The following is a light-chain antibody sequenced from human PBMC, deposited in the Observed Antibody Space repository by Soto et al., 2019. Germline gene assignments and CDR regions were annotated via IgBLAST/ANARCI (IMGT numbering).Light chain of an antibody. CDR3: QLRYTWPLT. CDR1: QSMNNY. V-gene: IGKV3-11*01. CDR2: DAF. J-gene: IGKJ4*01. Sequence: EIVLTQSPATLSLAPEERATLSCRASQSMNNYLAWYQQKPGQAPRRLIYDAFNRATGIPARFSGSGSGTDFTLTISSLEPEDFAVYYCQLRYTWPLTFGGGTKVEIK.